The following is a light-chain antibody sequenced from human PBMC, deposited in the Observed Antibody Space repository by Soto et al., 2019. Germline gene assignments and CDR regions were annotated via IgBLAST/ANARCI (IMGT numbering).Light chain of an antibody. CDR3: QQYGSSSWT. J-gene: IGKJ1*01. Sequence: EIVLTQSPGTLSLSPGERATLSCRASQSVSSTYLAWYQQKPGQAPGLLIYGASSRATGIPDRFSGSGSGTDFSLTISRLEAEDFAVYYCQQYGSSSWTFGQGTKVEIK. CDR2: GAS. CDR1: QSVSSTY. V-gene: IGKV3-20*01.